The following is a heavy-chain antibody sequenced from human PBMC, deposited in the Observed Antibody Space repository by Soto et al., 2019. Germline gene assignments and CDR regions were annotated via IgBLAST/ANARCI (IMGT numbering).Heavy chain of an antibody. CDR2: IVPSFGTP. CDR1: GGTFSSYA. CDR3: APCTIRSGFYYGMDV. J-gene: IGHJ6*02. Sequence: QVQLVQSGAEVKKPGSSVKVSCKASGGTFSSYAISWVRQAPGQGLEWMGGIVPSFGTPNYAQMFQGRLTSTADESTSTLYMELSSLRSEDTAVYYCAPCTIRSGFYYGMDVWGQGTTVTVSS. V-gene: IGHV1-69*01. D-gene: IGHD3-10*01.